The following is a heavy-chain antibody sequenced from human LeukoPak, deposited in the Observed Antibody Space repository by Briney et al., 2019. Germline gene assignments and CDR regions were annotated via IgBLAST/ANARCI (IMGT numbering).Heavy chain of an antibody. Sequence: PKASVKASCKASGYTFTGYYMHWVRQAPGQGLEWMGWINPNSGGTNYAQKFQGRVTMTRDTSISTAYMELSRLRSDDTAVYYCARGIVGATIWFDPWGQGTLVTVSS. D-gene: IGHD1-26*01. V-gene: IGHV1-2*02. CDR2: INPNSGGT. J-gene: IGHJ5*02. CDR3: ARGIVGATIWFDP. CDR1: GYTFTGYY.